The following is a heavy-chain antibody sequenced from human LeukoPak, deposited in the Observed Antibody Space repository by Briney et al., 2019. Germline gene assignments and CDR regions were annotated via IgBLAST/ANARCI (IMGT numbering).Heavy chain of an antibody. CDR2: IYYSGST. Sequence: SETLSLTCTVSGGSISSYYWSWIRQPPGKGLEWIGYIYYSGSTNYIPSLKSRVTISVDTSKNQFSLKLSSVTAADTAVYYCASYSGSYRNAFDIWGQGTMVTVSS. D-gene: IGHD1-26*01. CDR3: ASYSGSYRNAFDI. V-gene: IGHV4-59*01. J-gene: IGHJ3*02. CDR1: GGSISSYY.